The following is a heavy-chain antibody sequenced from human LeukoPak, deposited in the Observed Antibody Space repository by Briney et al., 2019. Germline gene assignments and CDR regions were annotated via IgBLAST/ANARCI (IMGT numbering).Heavy chain of an antibody. CDR2: ISGDST. Sequence: PGGSLRLSCAASGFTFSNNPMSWVRQAPGKGLKWVSSISGDSTWYADSVKGRFTISRDISKNTLYLQMNSLRAEDTAVYYCAKPVCTITSCQSYFDYWGQGTLLTVSS. V-gene: IGHV3-23*01. J-gene: IGHJ4*02. D-gene: IGHD2-2*01. CDR3: AKPVCTITSCQSYFDY. CDR1: GFTFSNNP.